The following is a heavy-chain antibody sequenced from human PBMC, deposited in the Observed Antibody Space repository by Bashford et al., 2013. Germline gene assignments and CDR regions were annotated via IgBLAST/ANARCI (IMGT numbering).Heavy chain of an antibody. CDR3: ARDPEIECSGADCYK. D-gene: IGHD2-21*02. CDR2: ISSSGTYT. Sequence: GSLRLSCAASGFTFSDYYMSWSRQAPGKGLEWVSYISSSGTYTNYADSVKGRFTISRDNAKNSLYLQMNSLRAEDTAVFYCARDPEIECSGADCYKWGQGTRSPSPQ. CDR1: GFTFSDYY. J-gene: IGHJ4*02. V-gene: IGHV3-11*05.